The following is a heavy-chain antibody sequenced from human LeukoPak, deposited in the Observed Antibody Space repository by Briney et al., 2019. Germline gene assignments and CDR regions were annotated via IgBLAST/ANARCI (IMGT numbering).Heavy chain of an antibody. J-gene: IGHJ4*02. CDR1: GFTFSAYA. CDR2: ISSSGDST. D-gene: IGHD3-10*01. Sequence: GGSLRLSCEASGFTFSAYAMTWVRQAPGKGLEYVSAISSSGDSTYYADSLKGRFTISRDNSKNTLYLQMRSLRPEDTAVYYCVKGIRQYAYGTFDYWGQGTLVTVSS. V-gene: IGHV3-64D*09. CDR3: VKGIRQYAYGTFDY.